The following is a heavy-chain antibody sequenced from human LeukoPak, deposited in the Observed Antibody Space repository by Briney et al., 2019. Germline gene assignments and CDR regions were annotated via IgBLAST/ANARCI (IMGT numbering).Heavy chain of an antibody. J-gene: IGHJ4*02. CDR1: SGPINSHY. CDR3: ARHVWGGSGSNDYFDY. V-gene: IGHV4-59*08. Sequence: TSETLSLTCTVSSGPINSHYWSWIRQPPGKGLEWIGYTFYSGSTNYNPSLKSRVTISVDTSKNQFSLKLSSVTAADTAVYYCARHVWGGSGSNDYFDYWGQGTLVTVSS. CDR2: TFYSGST. D-gene: IGHD3-10*01.